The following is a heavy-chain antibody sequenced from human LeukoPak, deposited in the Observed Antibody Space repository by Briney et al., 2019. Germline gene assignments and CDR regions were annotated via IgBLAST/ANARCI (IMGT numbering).Heavy chain of an antibody. J-gene: IGHJ6*02. CDR1: GFTFSSYW. CDR2: IKQDGSEK. CDR3: ARGTSYYPEYYYYGMDV. D-gene: IGHD3-10*01. Sequence: PGGSLRLSCAASGFTFSSYWMSWVRQAPGKGLEWVANIKQDGSEKYYVDSVKGRFTISRDNAKNSLYLQMNSLRAEDTAVYYCARGTSYYPEYYYYGMDVWGQGTTVTVPS. V-gene: IGHV3-7*01.